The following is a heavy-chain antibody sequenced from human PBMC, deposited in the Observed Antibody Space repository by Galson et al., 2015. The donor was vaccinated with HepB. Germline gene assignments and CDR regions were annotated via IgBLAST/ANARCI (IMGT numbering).Heavy chain of an antibody. Sequence: SVKVSCKASGYTFIGYYMHWVRQAPGQGLEWMGWINPNNGGTSYAQKFQGRVAMTRDTSTTTAHMELSTLGSDDTAVYYCARGFASPTSSQFENTLDYWGPGTLVTVSS. J-gene: IGHJ4*02. CDR2: INPNNGGT. V-gene: IGHV1-2*02. D-gene: IGHD2-2*01. CDR1: GYTFIGYY. CDR3: ARGFASPTSSQFENTLDY.